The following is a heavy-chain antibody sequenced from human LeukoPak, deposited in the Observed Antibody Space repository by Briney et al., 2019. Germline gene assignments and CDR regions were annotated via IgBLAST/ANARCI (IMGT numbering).Heavy chain of an antibody. CDR1: GGSISSYY. Sequence: SETLSLTCTVSGGSISSYYWSWIRQPAGKALEWIGRIYTSGSTNYNPSLKSRVTMSVDTSKNQFSLKLSSVTAADTAVYYCARAGGWELNNWFDPWGQGTLVTVSS. CDR2: IYTSGST. D-gene: IGHD1-26*01. J-gene: IGHJ5*02. V-gene: IGHV4-4*07. CDR3: ARAGGWELNNWFDP.